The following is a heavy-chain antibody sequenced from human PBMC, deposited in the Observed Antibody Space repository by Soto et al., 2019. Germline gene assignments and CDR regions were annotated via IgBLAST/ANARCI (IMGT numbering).Heavy chain of an antibody. CDR2: VSHDGRNT. D-gene: IGHD6-19*01. CDR1: GFTFSDYA. Sequence: VQLVESGGGVVQPGRSLRLSCAASGFTFSDYAMHWVRQAPGKGLEWVAVVSHDGRNTHYADSVKGRFTISRDSYKNTVSLGMTSLRAEDTAVHYCAKGGRQWLVTADFNYWGQGALVTVSS. J-gene: IGHJ4*02. V-gene: IGHV3-30*18. CDR3: AKGGRQWLVTADFNY.